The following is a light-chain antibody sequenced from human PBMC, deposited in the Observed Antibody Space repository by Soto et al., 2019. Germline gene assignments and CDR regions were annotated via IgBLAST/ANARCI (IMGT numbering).Light chain of an antibody. CDR3: SSFASNTRPMV. CDR1: SSDVGGYNY. V-gene: IGLV2-8*01. CDR2: EDI. Sequence: QSALTQPPSASGSPGQSVTISCTGSSSDVGGYNYVSWYQKHPGKAPKLLIYEDIKRPSGVPDRFSGSKSGNTASLTVSGLRAEDEADYYCSSFASNTRPMVFGGGAKLNVL. J-gene: IGLJ3*02.